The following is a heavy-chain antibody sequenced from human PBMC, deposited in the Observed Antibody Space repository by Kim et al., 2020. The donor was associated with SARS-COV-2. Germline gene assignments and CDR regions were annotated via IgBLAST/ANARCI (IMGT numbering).Heavy chain of an antibody. D-gene: IGHD2-15*01. Sequence: SETLSLTCTVSGGSISSSSYYWGWIRQPPGKGLEWIGSIYYSGSTYYNPSLKSRVTISVDTSKNQFSLKLSSVTAADTAVYYCARWGVVAAISDAFDIWGQGTMVTVSS. J-gene: IGHJ3*02. V-gene: IGHV4-39*01. CDR3: ARWGVVAAISDAFDI. CDR1: GGSISSSSYY. CDR2: IYYSGST.